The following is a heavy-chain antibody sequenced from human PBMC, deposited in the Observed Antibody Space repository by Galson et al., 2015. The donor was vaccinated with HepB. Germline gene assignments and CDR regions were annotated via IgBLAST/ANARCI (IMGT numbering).Heavy chain of an antibody. CDR3: THRPTGTRPFDL. CDR1: GFSLRTSGVG. J-gene: IGHJ2*01. D-gene: IGHD1-1*01. CDR2: IYWNDDK. V-gene: IGHV2-5*01. Sequence: PALVRPRQTLTLACTFSGFSLRTSGVGVGWIRQPPGKALEWLALIYWNDDKRYSPSLKSRLTITKDTSKYQVVLTRTNRAPVDTATYFCTHRPTGTRPFDLWGRGTLVTVSS.